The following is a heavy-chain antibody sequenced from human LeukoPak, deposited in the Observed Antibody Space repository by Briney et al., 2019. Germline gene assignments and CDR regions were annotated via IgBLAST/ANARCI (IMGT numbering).Heavy chain of an antibody. CDR2: IYPGDSDT. D-gene: IGHD2-15*01. J-gene: IGHJ4*02. CDR3: ARQSGGVVVVAAAFDY. Sequence: GESLKISCKGSGYSFTSYWIGWVRQMPGKGLEWMGIIYPGDSDTRYIPSFQGQVTISADKSISTAYLQWSSLKASDTAMYYCARQSGGVVVVAAAFDYWGQGTLVTVSS. V-gene: IGHV5-51*01. CDR1: GYSFTSYW.